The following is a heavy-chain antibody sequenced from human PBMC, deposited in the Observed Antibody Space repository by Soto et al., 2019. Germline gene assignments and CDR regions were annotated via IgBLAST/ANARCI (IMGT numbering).Heavy chain of an antibody. D-gene: IGHD2-21*02. CDR3: AKDPNIVVVTARNWFDP. Sequence: PGGSLRLSCAASGFTFSSYAMSWVRQAPGKGLEWVSAISGSGGSTYYADSVKGRFTISRDNSKNTLYLQMNSLRAEDTAVYYCAKDPNIVVVTARNWFDPWGQGTLVTVSS. J-gene: IGHJ5*02. CDR2: ISGSGGST. CDR1: GFTFSSYA. V-gene: IGHV3-23*01.